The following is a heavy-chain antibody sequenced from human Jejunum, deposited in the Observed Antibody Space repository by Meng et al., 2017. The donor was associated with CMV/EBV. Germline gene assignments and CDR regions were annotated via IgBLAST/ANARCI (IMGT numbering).Heavy chain of an antibody. V-gene: IGHV3-9*01. J-gene: IGHJ6*02. Sequence: ARHGVRQATGKGLEWVAGVSRNSDNFGYADSVKGRFTISRDNAKNSLYLQMSSLRTEDTALYYCTKDLSTGTIRPSSYFYYGLDVWGQGTTVTVSS. CDR1: A. CDR3: TKDLSTGTIRPSSYFYYGLDV. CDR2: VSRNSDNF. D-gene: IGHD1-7*01.